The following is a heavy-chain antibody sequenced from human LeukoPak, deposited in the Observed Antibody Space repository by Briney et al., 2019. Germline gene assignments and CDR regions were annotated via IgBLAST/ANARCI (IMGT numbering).Heavy chain of an antibody. J-gene: IGHJ3*02. CDR1: GFTFSSYA. CDR2: ISGSGGST. CDR3: TTEYYYDSSGYAPPVTTRSRQI. D-gene: IGHD3-22*01. Sequence: GGSLRLSCAASGFTFSSYAMSWVRQAPGKGLGWVSVISGSGGSTYYADSVKGRFTISRDNSKNTLYLQMNSLRAEDTAVYYCTTEYYYDSSGYAPPVTTRSRQIWGQGTMVTVSS. V-gene: IGHV3-23*01.